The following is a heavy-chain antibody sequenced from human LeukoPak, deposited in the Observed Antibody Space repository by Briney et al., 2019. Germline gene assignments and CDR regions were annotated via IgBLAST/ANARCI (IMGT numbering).Heavy chain of an antibody. Sequence: PSETLSLTCAVSGYSISSGYYWGWIRQPPGKGLEGIGSIYHSGSTYYNPSLKSRVAISVDTSKNQFSLKLSSVTAADTAVYYCARHGMSDYYYYYYMDVWGKGTTVTVSS. CDR3: ARHGMSDYYYYYYMDV. CDR2: IYHSGST. CDR1: GYSISSGYY. D-gene: IGHD1-26*01. V-gene: IGHV4-38-2*01. J-gene: IGHJ6*03.